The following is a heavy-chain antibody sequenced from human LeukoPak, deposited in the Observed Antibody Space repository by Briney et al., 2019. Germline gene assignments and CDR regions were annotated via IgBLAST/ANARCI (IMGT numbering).Heavy chain of an antibody. J-gene: IGHJ4*02. D-gene: IGHD3-3*01. CDR2: INHSGST. V-gene: IGHV4-34*01. CDR1: GGSFSGYY. Sequence: SETLSLTCAVYGGSFSGYYWSWIRQPPGKGLEWIGEINHSGSTNYNPSLKSRVTISVDTSKNQFSLKLSSVTAADTAVYYCAGSPGFWSGYQFDYWGQGTLVTVSS. CDR3: AGSPGFWSGYQFDY.